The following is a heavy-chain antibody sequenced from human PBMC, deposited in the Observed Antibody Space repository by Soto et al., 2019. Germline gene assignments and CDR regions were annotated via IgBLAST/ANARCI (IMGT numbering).Heavy chain of an antibody. CDR2: IYYSGST. V-gene: IGHV4-59*08. CDR1: GGSISSYY. D-gene: IGHD3-9*01. Sequence: PSETLSLTCTVSGGSISSYYWSWIRQPPGKGLEWIGYIYYSGSTNYNPSLKSRVTISVDTSKNQFSLKLSSVTAADTAVYYCARGGPYDILNYWGQGTLVTVSS. J-gene: IGHJ4*02. CDR3: ARGGPYDILNY.